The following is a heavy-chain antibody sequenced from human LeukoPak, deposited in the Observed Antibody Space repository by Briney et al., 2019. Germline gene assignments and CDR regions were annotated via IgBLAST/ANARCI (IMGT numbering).Heavy chain of an antibody. CDR1: GFTFDDYA. Sequence: GGSLRLSCAASGFTFDDYAMHWVRQAPGKGLEWVSGISWNSGSIGYADSVKGRFTISRDNAKNSLYLQMNSLRAEDTALYYCEKASSGWYHENNFDYGGQGTLVTVSS. V-gene: IGHV3-9*01. D-gene: IGHD6-19*01. J-gene: IGHJ4*02. CDR2: ISWNSGSI. CDR3: EKASSGWYHENNFDY.